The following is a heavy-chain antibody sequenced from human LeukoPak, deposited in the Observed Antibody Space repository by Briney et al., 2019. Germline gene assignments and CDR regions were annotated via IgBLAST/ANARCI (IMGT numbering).Heavy chain of an antibody. D-gene: IGHD6-13*01. CDR3: VRDRCSTCHYFDC. CDR2: ISYDGSNK. CDR1: GFTFSSYS. V-gene: IGHV3-30-3*01. J-gene: IGHJ4*02. Sequence: SGGSLRLSCAASGFTFSSYSMHWVRQAPGKGLEWVAVISYDGSNKYYADSVKGRFTISRDTSKNTLYLQMNSLRAEDTAMYYCVRDRCSTCHYFDCWAREPWSPSPQ.